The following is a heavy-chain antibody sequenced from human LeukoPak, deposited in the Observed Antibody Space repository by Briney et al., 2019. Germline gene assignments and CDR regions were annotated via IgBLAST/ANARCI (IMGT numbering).Heavy chain of an antibody. CDR3: ARGRLVGNSGYYFDY. CDR1: GGSTSTYS. CDR2: VYYSGTT. D-gene: IGHD5-12*01. J-gene: IGHJ4*02. Sequence: SQTLSLTCTVSGGSTSTYSWSWVRHPPGKGLEWVSYVYYSGTTHYNPPLKRRDTITLDTPQKKCSLRLRAVSPPGTAVYYCARGRLVGNSGYYFDYWGRGTLVTVSA. V-gene: IGHV4-59*01.